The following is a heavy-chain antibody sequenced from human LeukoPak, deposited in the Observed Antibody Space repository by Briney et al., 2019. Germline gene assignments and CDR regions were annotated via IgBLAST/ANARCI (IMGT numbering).Heavy chain of an antibody. CDR2: IYHSGST. Sequence: PSQTLSLTCTVSGGSISSGGYYWSWIRQPPGKGLEWIGYIYHSGSTYYNPSLKSRVTISVDRSKNQFSLKLSSVTAADTAVYYCARDLVQPRHAFDIWGQGTMVTVSS. D-gene: IGHD2-21*01. V-gene: IGHV4-30-2*01. CDR3: ARDLVQPRHAFDI. J-gene: IGHJ3*02. CDR1: GGSISSGGYY.